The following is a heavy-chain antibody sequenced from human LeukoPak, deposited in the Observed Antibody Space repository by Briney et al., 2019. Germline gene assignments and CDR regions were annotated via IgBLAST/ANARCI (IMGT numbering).Heavy chain of an antibody. D-gene: IGHD3-22*01. CDR2: ILNDGSNK. CDR3: ARDEVVGITYHLDY. V-gene: IGHV3-30-3*01. J-gene: IGHJ4*02. CDR1: GFTFSSYA. Sequence: GGSLRLSCAASGFTFSSYAMHWVRQAPGKGLEWVAVILNDGSNKYYADSVKGRFSISRDNSKNTLYLQMNSLRAEDTAVYYCARDEVVGITYHLDYLGQGTLVTVSS.